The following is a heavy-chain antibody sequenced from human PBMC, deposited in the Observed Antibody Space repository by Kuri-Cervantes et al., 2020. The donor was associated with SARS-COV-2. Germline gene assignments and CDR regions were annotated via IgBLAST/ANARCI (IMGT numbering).Heavy chain of an antibody. V-gene: IGHV1-18*01. Sequence: GGSLRLSCKASGYTFTSYGISWVRQAPGQGLEWMGWISAYNGNTNYAQKFQGRVTITADKSTSTAYMELSSLRSEDTAVYYCARVRETIFGGHGGKDAYYYYYGMDVWEQGTMVTVSS. CDR1: GYTFTSYG. J-gene: IGHJ6*01. D-gene: IGHD3-3*01. CDR3: ARVRETIFGGHGGKDAYYYYYGMDV. CDR2: ISAYNGNT.